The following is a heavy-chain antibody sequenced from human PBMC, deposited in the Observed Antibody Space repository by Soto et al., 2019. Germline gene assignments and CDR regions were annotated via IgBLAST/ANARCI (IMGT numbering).Heavy chain of an antibody. CDR2: IGGNGVTT. V-gene: IGHV3-23*01. CDR1: GFSIGSSA. Sequence: EVQLQESGGGLVQPGGSLRLSCAASGFSIGSSAWSWVRQAPGKGLDWVSTIGGNGVTTFYADSAKGRFTISRDISRNTVFIQMSSLRAENTALYFCAKSSRYCRRGGCCYYCDFWGQGNVVNVSS. CDR3: AKSSRYCRRGGCCYYCDF. J-gene: IGHJ4*02. D-gene: IGHD2-15*01.